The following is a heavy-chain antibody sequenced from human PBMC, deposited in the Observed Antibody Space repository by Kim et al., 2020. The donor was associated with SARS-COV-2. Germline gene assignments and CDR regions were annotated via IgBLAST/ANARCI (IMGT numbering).Heavy chain of an antibody. CDR2: IYYSGST. D-gene: IGHD1-26*01. CDR3: ARDRRVGVGVGREYYFDY. CDR1: GGSISSGGYY. J-gene: IGHJ4*02. Sequence: SETLSLTCTVSGGSISSGGYYWSWIRQHPGKGLEWIGYIYYSGSTYYNPSLKSRVTISVDTSKNQFSLKLSSVTAADTAVYYCARDRRVGVGVGREYYFDYWGQGTLVTVSS. V-gene: IGHV4-31*03.